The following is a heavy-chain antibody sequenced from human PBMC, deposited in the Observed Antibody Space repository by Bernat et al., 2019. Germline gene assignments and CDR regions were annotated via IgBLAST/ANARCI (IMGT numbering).Heavy chain of an antibody. CDR2: ISGDGGST. V-gene: IGHV3-43*02. CDR1: GFTFDDYA. J-gene: IGHJ4*02. CDR3: AKGDYSNYPPNDY. Sequence: VQLVESGGGVVQPGRSLRLSCAASGFTFDDYAMHWVRQAPGKGLEWVSLISGDGGSTYYADYVKGRFTISRDNSKNSLYLQMNSLRTEDTALYYCAKGDYSNYPPNDYWGQGTLVTVSS. D-gene: IGHD4-11*01.